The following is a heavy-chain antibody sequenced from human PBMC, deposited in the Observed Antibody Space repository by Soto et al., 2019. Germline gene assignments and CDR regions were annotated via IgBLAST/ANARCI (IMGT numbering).Heavy chain of an antibody. CDR1: GLTFSNHW. D-gene: IGHD3-10*01. CDR3: ATRPPDETYYGVFDD. CDR2: IKRDGSEK. Sequence: PGGSLRLSCTVSGLTFSNHWMTWVRQAPGKGLEWVANIKRDGSEKSYVDSVKGRFSVSRDNTKNSLYLQMNNLRAEDTAVYYCATRPPDETYYGVFDDWGRGALVTVSS. V-gene: IGHV3-7*02. J-gene: IGHJ4*02.